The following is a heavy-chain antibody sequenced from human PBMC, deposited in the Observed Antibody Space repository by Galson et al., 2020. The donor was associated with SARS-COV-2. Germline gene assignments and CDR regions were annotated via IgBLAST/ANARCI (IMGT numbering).Heavy chain of an antibody. CDR2: IYPGDSDT. CDR1: GYSFTSYW. CDR3: ARQGLCSGGSCYYYGMDV. D-gene: IGHD2-15*01. J-gene: IGHJ6*02. Sequence: GESLKISCKGSGYSFTSYWNGWVRQMPGKGLEWMGTIYPGDSDTRYSPSFQGQVTISADKSISTAYLQWSSLKASDTAMYYCARQGLCSGGSCYYYGMDVWGQGTTVTVSS. V-gene: IGHV5-51*01.